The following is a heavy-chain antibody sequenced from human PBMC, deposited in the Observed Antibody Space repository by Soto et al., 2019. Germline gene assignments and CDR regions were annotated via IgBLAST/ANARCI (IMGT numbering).Heavy chain of an antibody. D-gene: IGHD5-18*01. CDR2: INAGNGNT. J-gene: IGHJ4*02. V-gene: IGHV1-3*01. CDR1: GYTFTSYA. CDR3: ARGHSYGLNTDY. Sequence: ASVKVSCKASGYTFTSYAMHWVRQAPGQRLEWMGWINAGNGNTKYSQKFQGRVTITRDTSASTAYMELSSLRSEDTAVYYCARGHSYGLNTDYWGQGTLVTVS.